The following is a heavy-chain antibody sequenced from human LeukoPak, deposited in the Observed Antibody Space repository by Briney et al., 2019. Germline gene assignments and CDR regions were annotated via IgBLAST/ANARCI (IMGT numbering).Heavy chain of an antibody. V-gene: IGHV3-74*01. Sequence: GGSLRLSCAASGFTFSSYWMHWVRQAPGKGLLWVSRINSDGTTTYYADSVKGRFTISRDNAKNTLYLQVNILRAEDTAVYYCARGNYYGMDVWGQGTTVTVSS. CDR2: INSDGTTT. CDR1: GFTFSSYW. CDR3: ARGNYYGMDV. J-gene: IGHJ6*02.